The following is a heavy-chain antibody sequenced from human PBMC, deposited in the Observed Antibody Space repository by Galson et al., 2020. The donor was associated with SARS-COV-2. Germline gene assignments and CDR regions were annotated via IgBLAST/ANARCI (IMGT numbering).Heavy chain of an antibody. CDR3: ARRLNKGNDPPVGLDF. CDR1: GITFSKYW. Sequence: GGSLRLSCAASGITFSKYWMHWVRQAPGKGLLWVSRINSDGSSSNYADSVKGRFTISRDNAKNWVYLEMSRLRGDDTAVYYCARRLNKGNDPPVGLDFWGQG. J-gene: IGHJ4*02. CDR2: INSDGSSS. V-gene: IGHV3-74*01. D-gene: IGHD1-1*01.